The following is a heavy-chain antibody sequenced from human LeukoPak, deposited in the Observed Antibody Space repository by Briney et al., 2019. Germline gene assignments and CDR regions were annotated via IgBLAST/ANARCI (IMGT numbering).Heavy chain of an antibody. CDR2: MRYDENNK. D-gene: IGHD2-21*02. J-gene: IGHJ4*02. V-gene: IGHV3-30*02. Sequence: GGSLRLSCAASGFTFSSYGMHWVRQAPGKGLECVAFMRYDENNKYYADSVKGRFTISRDNSKNTLYLQMNSLRAEDTAVYYCAKDWRAYCGGDCYSYFDYWGQGTLVTVSS. CDR3: AKDWRAYCGGDCYSYFDY. CDR1: GFTFSSYG.